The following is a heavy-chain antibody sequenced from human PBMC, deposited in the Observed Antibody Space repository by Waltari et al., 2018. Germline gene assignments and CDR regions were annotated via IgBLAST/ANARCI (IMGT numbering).Heavy chain of an antibody. CDR3: ATYRWLGY. CDR1: FNDVW. J-gene: IGHJ4*02. Sequence: FNDVWMTGVREAPGGGLGGVANITQAGREIRYGDAVKGRLTSSRDNARSSLYLRMSSRGGEDTAVYYCATYRWLGYWGQGTLVTVSS. V-gene: IGHV3-7*03. CDR2: ITQAGREI. D-gene: IGHD3-10*01.